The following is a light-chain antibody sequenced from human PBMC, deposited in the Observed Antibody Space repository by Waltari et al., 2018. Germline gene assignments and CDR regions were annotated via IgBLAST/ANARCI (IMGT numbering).Light chain of an antibody. CDR2: ANS. J-gene: IGLJ2*01. CDR3: QSYDSSLSGSVV. V-gene: IGLV1-40*01. Sequence: QSVLTQPPSVSGAPGQRVTISCTGSSSNIGAGYDVHWYQQLPGTAPKPLIYANSNRPSGVPDRFSGAKSGTSASLAITGLQAEDEADYYCQSYDSSLSGSVVFGGGTKLTVL. CDR1: SSNIGAGYD.